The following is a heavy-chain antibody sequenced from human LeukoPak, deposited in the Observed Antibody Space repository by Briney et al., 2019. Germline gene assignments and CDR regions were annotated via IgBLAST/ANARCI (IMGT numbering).Heavy chain of an antibody. CDR3: ARDGDDCSGGSCYRRPGEFDP. CDR2: IYTSGST. Sequence: KSSETLSLTCTVSGGSISSYYWSWIRQPAGKGLEWIRRIYTSGSTNYNPSPKSRVTMSVDTSKNQFSLKLSSVTAADTAVYYCARDGDDCSGGSCYRRPGEFDPWGQGTLVTVSS. J-gene: IGHJ5*02. CDR1: GGSISSYY. D-gene: IGHD2-15*01. V-gene: IGHV4-4*07.